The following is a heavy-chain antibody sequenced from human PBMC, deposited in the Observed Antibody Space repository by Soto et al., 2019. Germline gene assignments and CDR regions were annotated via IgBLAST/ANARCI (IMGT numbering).Heavy chain of an antibody. V-gene: IGHV3-23*01. D-gene: IGHD6-13*01. CDR3: SKDLTDSSSWYFSY. CDR2: ISGSGGST. Sequence: GGSLRLSCAASGFTFSSYAMSWARQAPGKGLEWVSAISGSGGSTYYADSVKGRFTISRDNSKNTLYLQMNSLRAEDTAVYYCSKDLTDSSSWYFSYWAQGTLVTVSS. J-gene: IGHJ4*02. CDR1: GFTFSSYA.